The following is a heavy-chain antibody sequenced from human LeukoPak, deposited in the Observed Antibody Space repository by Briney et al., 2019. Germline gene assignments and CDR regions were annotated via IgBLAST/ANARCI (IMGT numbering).Heavy chain of an antibody. CDR2: IKQDGSEK. CDR3: ARVRGGVWGSYRYDY. V-gene: IGHV3-7*01. J-gene: IGHJ4*02. Sequence: GGSLRLSCAASGFTFSSYWMSWVRQAPGKGLEWVANIKQDGSEKYYVDSVKGRFTISRDNAKNSLYLQINSLRAEDTAVYYCARVRGGVWGSYRYDYWGQGTLVTVSS. D-gene: IGHD3-16*02. CDR1: GFTFSSYW.